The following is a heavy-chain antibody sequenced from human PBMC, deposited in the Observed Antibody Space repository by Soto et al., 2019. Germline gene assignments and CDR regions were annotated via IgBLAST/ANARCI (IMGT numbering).Heavy chain of an antibody. D-gene: IGHD3-10*01. Sequence: GASVKVSCKASGSTFSSYAISWVRQAPGQGLEWMGGIIPIFGTANYAQKFQGRVTITADESTSTAYMELSSLRSEDTAVYYCARSFTMVRGVISHYYYYGMDVWGQGTTVTVSS. CDR2: IIPIFGTA. V-gene: IGHV1-69*13. CDR3: ARSFTMVRGVISHYYYYGMDV. CDR1: GSTFSSYA. J-gene: IGHJ6*02.